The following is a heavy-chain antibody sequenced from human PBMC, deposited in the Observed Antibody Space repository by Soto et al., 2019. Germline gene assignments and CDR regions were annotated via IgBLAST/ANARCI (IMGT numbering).Heavy chain of an antibody. Sequence: SETLSLTCIVSGDSVISSDFYWGWVRQPPGKGLEWSGSIFYLGSSYYNPSLKSRVTMSVDTSKNQFSLRLRSVTAADTALYFCARHSLALRKNNWFDPWGQGSMVTVSS. CDR2: IFYLGSS. J-gene: IGHJ5*02. CDR1: GDSVISSDFY. D-gene: IGHD3-3*02. CDR3: ARHSLALRKNNWFDP. V-gene: IGHV4-39*01.